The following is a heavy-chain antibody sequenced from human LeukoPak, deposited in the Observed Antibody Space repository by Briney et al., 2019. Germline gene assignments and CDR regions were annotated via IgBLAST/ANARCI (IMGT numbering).Heavy chain of an antibody. CDR3: ASRYYYGYGVDV. Sequence: SETLSLTCTVSGASISSGDYYWNWIRQSPGKGLEWIGYIYYTGGTYYNPSLKSRITMSIDTSENQFSLKLSSVTAADTAMYYCASRYYYGYGVDVWGQGTTVTVSS. CDR1: GASISSGDYY. D-gene: IGHD3-10*01. J-gene: IGHJ6*02. CDR2: IYYTGGT. V-gene: IGHV4-30-4*01.